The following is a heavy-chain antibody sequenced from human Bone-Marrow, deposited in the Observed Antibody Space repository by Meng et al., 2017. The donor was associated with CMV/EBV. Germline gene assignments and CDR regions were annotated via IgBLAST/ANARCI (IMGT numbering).Heavy chain of an antibody. Sequence: SETLSLTCTVSGGSISSYYWSWIRQPPGKGLEWIGYIYYSGSTNYNPSLKSRVTISVDTSKNQFSLKLSSVTAADTAVYYCASASLVGATPFDYWGQGTLVTVSS. J-gene: IGHJ4*02. D-gene: IGHD1-26*01. CDR2: IYYSGST. CDR1: GGSISSYY. V-gene: IGHV4-59*01. CDR3: ASASLVGATPFDY.